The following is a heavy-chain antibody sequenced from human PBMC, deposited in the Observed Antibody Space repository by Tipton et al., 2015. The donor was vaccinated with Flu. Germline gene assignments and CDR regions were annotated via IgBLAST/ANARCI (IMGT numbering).Heavy chain of an antibody. V-gene: IGHV3-43*01. CDR3: AKDIGFGRYYDSSGSPFQVSGVFGI. Sequence: SLRLSCAASGFSFDDYTMHWVRQAPGKGLEWVSLISCDGGSTYYADSGKGRFTISRDTSKNSLYLQMNSLRTEDTVLYYCAKDIGFGRYYDSSGSPFQVSGVFGIWGQGTWVTICS. J-gene: IGHJ3*02. D-gene: IGHD3-22*01. CDR1: GFSFDDYT. CDR2: ISCDGGST.